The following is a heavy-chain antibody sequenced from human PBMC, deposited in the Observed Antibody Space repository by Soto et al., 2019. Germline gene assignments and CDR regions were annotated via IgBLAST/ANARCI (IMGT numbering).Heavy chain of an antibody. V-gene: IGHV3-43*01. CDR3: AKDRPYGMDV. CDR2: ISWDGGST. CDR1: GFTFDDYT. Sequence: GGSLRLSCAASGFTFDDYTMHWVRQAPGKGLEWVSLISWDGGSTYYADSVKGRFTISRDNSKNSLYLQMNSLRTEDTALYYCAKDRPYGMDVWGQGTTVTVSS. J-gene: IGHJ6*02.